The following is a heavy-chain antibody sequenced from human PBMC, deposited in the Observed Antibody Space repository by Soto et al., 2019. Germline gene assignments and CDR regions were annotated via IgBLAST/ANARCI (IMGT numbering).Heavy chain of an antibody. Sequence: PGESLKISCAASGFTFSSYGMHWVRQAPGKGLEWVAVITYNRSNKYYADSVKGRFTISRDNSMNTLYLQMNSLRAEDTVVYYCAKGTRAAAGTTVTDYWGQGTLVTVSS. CDR1: GFTFSSYG. D-gene: IGHD6-13*01. CDR2: ITYNRSNK. CDR3: AKGTRAAAGTTVTDY. J-gene: IGHJ4*02. V-gene: IGHV3-30*18.